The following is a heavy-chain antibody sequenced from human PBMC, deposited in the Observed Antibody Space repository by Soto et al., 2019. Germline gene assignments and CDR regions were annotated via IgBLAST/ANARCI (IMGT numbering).Heavy chain of an antibody. V-gene: IGHV4-59*01. D-gene: IGHD4-4*01. J-gene: IGHJ6*02. CDR2: IYYSGST. CDR1: GGSISSYY. Sequence: QVQLQESGPGLVKPSETLSLTCTVSGGSISSYYWSGIRQPPGKGLEWIGYIYYSGSTNYNPSLKSRVTISVDTSKNQFYLKLSSVTAADTAVYYCARGGVTRYYYYGMDVWGQGTTVTVSS. CDR3: ARGGVTRYYYYGMDV.